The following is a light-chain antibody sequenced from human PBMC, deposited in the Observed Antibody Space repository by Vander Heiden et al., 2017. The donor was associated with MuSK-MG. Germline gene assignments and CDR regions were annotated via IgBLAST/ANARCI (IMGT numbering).Light chain of an antibody. J-gene: IGLJ3*02. CDR2: STS. V-gene: IGLV7-43*01. CDR3: RLYDGGSHPWV. Sequence: QTVVTQEPSLTVSPGGAVTLPCASSTGAVTSAHYPNWFQQRPGQAPRLVSYSTSNSRPGTPARFSGSLLGGTAALTVSGVQPEDGADYYGRLYDGGSHPWVFGGGTKRTV. CDR1: TGAVTSAHY.